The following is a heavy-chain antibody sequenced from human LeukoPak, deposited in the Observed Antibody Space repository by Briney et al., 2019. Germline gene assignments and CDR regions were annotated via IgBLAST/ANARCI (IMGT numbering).Heavy chain of an antibody. CDR3: AKFGESSSYYYYYYYMDV. Sequence: PGGSLRLSCAASGFTFSNAWMSWVRQAPGKGLEWVSGITGSGGSTYYADSVKGRFAISRDNSKNTLYLQMNSLRAEDTAVYYCAKFGESSSYYYYYYYMDVWGKGTTVTVSS. J-gene: IGHJ6*03. D-gene: IGHD3-22*01. V-gene: IGHV3-23*01. CDR1: GFTFSNAW. CDR2: ITGSGGST.